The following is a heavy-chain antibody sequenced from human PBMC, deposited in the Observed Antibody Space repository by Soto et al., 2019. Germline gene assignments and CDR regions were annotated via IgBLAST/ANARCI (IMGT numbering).Heavy chain of an antibody. J-gene: IGHJ4*02. V-gene: IGHV3-74*01. CDR2: IDHDGPT. CDR1: GFIVSNYW. CDR3: VRDSHGDY. Sequence: EMQLVESGGGLVQPGGSLRLSCAGSGFIVSNYWMHWVRQAPGKGLEWVSRIDHDGPTDYADSVRGRFIISRDNAENTLYLQMNSLRPEDTAVYYCVRDSHGDYWGQGTLVTVSS.